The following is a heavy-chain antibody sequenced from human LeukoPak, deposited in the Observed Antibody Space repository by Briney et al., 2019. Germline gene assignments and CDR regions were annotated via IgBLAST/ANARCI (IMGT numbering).Heavy chain of an antibody. CDR1: EYTLTELS. Sequence: GASVKVSCKVSEYTLTELSMHWVRQAPGKGLEWMGGFDPEDGETIYAQKFQGRVTMTEDTSTDTAYMELSSLRSEDTAVYYCATVEYSNPYYYYGMDVWGQGTTVTVS. CDR3: ATVEYSNPYYYYGMDV. V-gene: IGHV1-24*01. D-gene: IGHD4-11*01. CDR2: FDPEDGET. J-gene: IGHJ6*02.